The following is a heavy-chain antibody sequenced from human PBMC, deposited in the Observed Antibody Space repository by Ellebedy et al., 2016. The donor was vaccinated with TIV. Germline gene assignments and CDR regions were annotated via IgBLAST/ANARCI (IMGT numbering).Heavy chain of an antibody. Sequence: GESLKISCAASGFTVSTNYMNWFRQAPGEGLAWVSVIYSGADGGDTYYADSAKGRFTISRDNSRNTLYLQMNSLRADDTAVYYCKRDDGDSGGKLDYWGQGALVTVSS. V-gene: IGHV3-53*01. J-gene: IGHJ4*02. CDR2: IYSGADGGDT. D-gene: IGHD4-23*01. CDR3: KRDDGDSGGKLDY. CDR1: GFTVSTNY.